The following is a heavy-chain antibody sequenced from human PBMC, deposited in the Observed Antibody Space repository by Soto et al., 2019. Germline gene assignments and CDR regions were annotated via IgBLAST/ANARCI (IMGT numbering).Heavy chain of an antibody. CDR2: IYSGGST. J-gene: IGHJ6*02. CDR1: GFTVSSSY. CDR3: AVRAGYSHGMDV. V-gene: IGHV3-53*01. Sequence: PGGSLRLSYAASGFTVSSSYMGWVRQAPGKGLEWVSVIYSGGSTYYADSVKGRFTISRDNSKNTLYLQMNSLRAEDTAVYYCAVRAGYSHGMDVWGQGTTVTVSS. D-gene: IGHD3-9*01.